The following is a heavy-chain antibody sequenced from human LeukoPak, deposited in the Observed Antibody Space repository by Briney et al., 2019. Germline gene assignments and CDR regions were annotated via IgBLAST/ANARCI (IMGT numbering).Heavy chain of an antibody. J-gene: IGHJ4*02. D-gene: IGHD6-6*01. Sequence: RASVKVSCKASGYTFTSYDINWVRQATGQGLEWMGWMNPNSGNTGYAQKFQGRVTMNRNTSISTAYMELSSLRSEDTAVYYCARGKAAARHLDYWGQGTLVTVSS. CDR3: ARGKAAARHLDY. V-gene: IGHV1-8*01. CDR1: GYTFTSYD. CDR2: MNPNSGNT.